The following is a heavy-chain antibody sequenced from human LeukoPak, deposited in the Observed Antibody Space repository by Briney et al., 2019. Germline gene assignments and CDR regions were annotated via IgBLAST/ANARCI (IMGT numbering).Heavy chain of an antibody. CDR2: ISYDGSNK. CDR3: ATAESNYDILTGYSRY. J-gene: IGHJ4*02. D-gene: IGHD3-9*01. CDR1: GFTFSSYA. V-gene: IGHV3-30*04. Sequence: GGSLRLSCAASGFTFSSYAMHRVRQAPGKGLEWVAVISYDGSNKYYADSVKGRFTISRDNSKNTLYLQMNSLRAEDTAVYYCATAESNYDILTGYSRYWGQGTLVTVSS.